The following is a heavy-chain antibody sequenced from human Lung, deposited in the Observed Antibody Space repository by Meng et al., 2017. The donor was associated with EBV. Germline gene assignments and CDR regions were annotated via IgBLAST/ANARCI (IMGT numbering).Heavy chain of an antibody. CDR2: IYTSGST. J-gene: IGHJ5*02. V-gene: IGHV4-4*07. CDR1: GGSISSYY. Sequence: QVQVQGSGPGLVKPSQTLSLTGTVSGGSISSYYWSWIRQPAGKGLEWIGHIYTSGSTNYNPSLKSRVTMSVDTSKNQFSLKLSSVTAADTAVYYCARDHSVWGFGELTPFYDPWGQGTLVTVSS. CDR3: ARDHSVWGFGELTPFYDP. D-gene: IGHD3-10*01.